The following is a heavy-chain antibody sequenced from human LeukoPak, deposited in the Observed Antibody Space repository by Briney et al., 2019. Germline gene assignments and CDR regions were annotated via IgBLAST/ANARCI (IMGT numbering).Heavy chain of an antibody. CDR3: ARDTVVVITTGSRHEYFQH. CDR1: GYTLTELS. Sequence: ASVKVSCKVSGYTLTELSMHWVRQAPGKGLEWMGGFDPEDGETIYAQKFQGRVTMTRDTSTSTVYMELSSLRSEDTAVYYCARDTVVVITTGSRHEYFQHWGQGTLVTVSS. D-gene: IGHD3-22*01. V-gene: IGHV1-24*01. J-gene: IGHJ1*01. CDR2: FDPEDGET.